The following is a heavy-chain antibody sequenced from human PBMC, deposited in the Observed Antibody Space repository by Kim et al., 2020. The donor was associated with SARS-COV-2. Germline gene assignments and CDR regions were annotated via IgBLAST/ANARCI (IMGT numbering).Heavy chain of an antibody. CDR1: GFTFGDYA. J-gene: IGHJ4*02. Sequence: GGSLRLSCTASGFTFGDYAMSWFRQAPGKGLEWVGFIRSKAYGGTTEYAASVKGRFTISRDDSKSIAYLQMNSLKTEDTAVYYCTRADGLYSSSAIIWNDYWGQGTLVTVSS. CDR2: IRSKAYGGTT. V-gene: IGHV3-49*03. D-gene: IGHD6-13*01. CDR3: TRADGLYSSSAIIWNDY.